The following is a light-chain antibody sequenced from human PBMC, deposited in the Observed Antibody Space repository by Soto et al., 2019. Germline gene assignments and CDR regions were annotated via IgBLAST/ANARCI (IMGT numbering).Light chain of an antibody. CDR1: QSVLYNSNNKNH. CDR2: GAS. J-gene: IGKJ2*01. Sequence: DFVMTQAPDSLAVSLGERATINCKSSQSVLYNSNNKNHLGWFQQKPGHPPKLLIYGASFRPSGAPDRFSGSGSGTDFTLTISSLQAEDVAVYYCQQYYSIPFTFGQGTKVDSK. V-gene: IGKV4-1*01. CDR3: QQYYSIPFT.